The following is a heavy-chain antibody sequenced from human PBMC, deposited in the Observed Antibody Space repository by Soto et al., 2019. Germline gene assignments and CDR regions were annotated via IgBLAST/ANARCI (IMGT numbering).Heavy chain of an antibody. CDR2: IYSGGST. J-gene: IGHJ6*02. CDR3: AREGGDLGYRDYYYGMDV. Sequence: EVQLVETGGGLIQPGGSLRLSCAASGFTVSSNYMSWVRQAPGKGLEWVSVIYSGGSTYYADSVKGRFTISRDNSNNTLYLQMNSLRAEDTAVYYCAREGGDLGYRDYYYGMDVWGQGTTVTVSS. D-gene: IGHD5-18*01. V-gene: IGHV3-53*02. CDR1: GFTVSSNY.